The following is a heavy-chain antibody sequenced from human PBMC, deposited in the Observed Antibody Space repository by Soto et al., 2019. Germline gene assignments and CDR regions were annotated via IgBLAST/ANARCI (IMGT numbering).Heavy chain of an antibody. CDR1: GFTFTRYS. CDR2: ISSTTNYI. V-gene: IGHV3-21*01. Sequence: LRLSCAASGFTFTRYSMNWVRQAPGKGLEWVLSISSTTNYIYYADSMKGRFTVSRDNAKNSVYLEMNSLSAEDTAVYYYARESEDLTSNFDYWGQGTLVTVSS. J-gene: IGHJ4*02. CDR3: ARESEDLTSNFDY.